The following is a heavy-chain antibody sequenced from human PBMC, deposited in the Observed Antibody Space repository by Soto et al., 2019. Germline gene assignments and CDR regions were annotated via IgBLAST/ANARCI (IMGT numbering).Heavy chain of an antibody. CDR1: GSSTSSDIYY. Sequence: PSETLPLTCAVSGSSTSSDIYYWGWNRQSPEKGLEWIGEISHSGSTNYNPSLKSRLTISVDTSKNQFSLKLSSVTAADTAVYYCARAPYSTNWLDPWGQGTLVTVSS. CDR3: ARAPYSTNWLDP. J-gene: IGHJ5*02. CDR2: ISHSGST. V-gene: IGHV4-39*01. D-gene: IGHD2-8*01.